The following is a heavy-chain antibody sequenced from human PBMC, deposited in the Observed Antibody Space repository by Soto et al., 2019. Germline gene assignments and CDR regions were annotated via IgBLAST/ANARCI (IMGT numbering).Heavy chain of an antibody. V-gene: IGHV3-30-3*01. Sequence: GGSLRLSCAASGFTFSSYAMHWVRQAPGKGLEWVAVISYDGSNKYYADSVKGRFTISRDNSKNTLYLQMNSLRAEDTAVYYCAREWVDYGGNPLDYWGQGTLVTVSS. D-gene: IGHD4-17*01. J-gene: IGHJ4*02. CDR1: GFTFSSYA. CDR2: ISYDGSNK. CDR3: AREWVDYGGNPLDY.